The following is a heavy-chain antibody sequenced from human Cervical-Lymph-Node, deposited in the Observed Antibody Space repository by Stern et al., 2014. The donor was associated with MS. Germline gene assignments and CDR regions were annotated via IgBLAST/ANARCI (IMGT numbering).Heavy chain of an antibody. J-gene: IGHJ4*02. CDR2: VHYTGST. CDR1: GASITTNH. D-gene: IGHD4-17*01. CDR3: ASCDGYSFAS. Sequence: VQLVESGPGLVKPSETLSLTCVVSGASITTNHWSWIRQSPGKGLEWIGNVHYTGSTTYNPALQSRVTPAIDTSTKQFSLRLSSVTAADTAVYFCASCDGYSFASWGQGTLVTVSS. V-gene: IGHV4-59*08.